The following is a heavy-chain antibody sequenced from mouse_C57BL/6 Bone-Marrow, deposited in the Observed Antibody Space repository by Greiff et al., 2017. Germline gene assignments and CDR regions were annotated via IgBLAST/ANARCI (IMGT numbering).Heavy chain of an antibody. CDR3: TRDGGYFDV. CDR2: ISSGGDYI. D-gene: IGHD1-1*02. J-gene: IGHJ1*03. Sequence: EVKVVESGEGLVKTGGSLKLSCAASGFTFSSYAMSWVRQTPEKRLEWVAYISSGGDYIYYADTVKGRFTISRDNARNTLYLQMSSLKSEDTAMYYCTRDGGYFDVWGTGTTVTVSS. CDR1: GFTFSSYA. V-gene: IGHV5-9-1*02.